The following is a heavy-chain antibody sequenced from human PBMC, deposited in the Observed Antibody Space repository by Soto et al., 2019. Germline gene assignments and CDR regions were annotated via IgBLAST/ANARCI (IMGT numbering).Heavy chain of an antibody. CDR2: ISSSSSYI. Sequence: EVQLVESGGGLVKPGGSLRLSCAASGFTFSSYSMNWVRQAPGKGLEWVSSISSSSSYIYYADSVNGRFTISRDNAKYSLYLQMNSLRAEDTAVYYCARVAKEELRFLEWLSYYYYGMDVWGEGTTVTVSS. D-gene: IGHD3-3*01. CDR3: ARVAKEELRFLEWLSYYYYGMDV. V-gene: IGHV3-21*01. CDR1: GFTFSSYS. J-gene: IGHJ6*04.